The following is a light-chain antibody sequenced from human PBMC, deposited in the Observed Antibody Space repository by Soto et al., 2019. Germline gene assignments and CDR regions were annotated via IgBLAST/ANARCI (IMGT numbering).Light chain of an antibody. CDR1: GRDIGAYNY. CDR3: SSYAGSSNV. V-gene: IGLV2-8*01. Sequence: QSALTQPASVSGSPGQSITISCTGSGRDIGAYNYVSWYQQHPGKAPKLMIYEVNKRPSGVPDRFSGSKSGNTASLTVSGLQAEDEADYYCSSYAGSSNVFGTGTKLTVL. J-gene: IGLJ1*01. CDR2: EVN.